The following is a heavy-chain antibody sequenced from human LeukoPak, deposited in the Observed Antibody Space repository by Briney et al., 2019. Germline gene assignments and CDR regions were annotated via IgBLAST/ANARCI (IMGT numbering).Heavy chain of an antibody. Sequence: GGSLRLSCAASGFTFRSHWMHWVRQAPGEGLVWVSRLDTGGRTTTYADSVRGRFTISRDNAKDTSYLQMNSLRAEDTAVYYCASGLLMAGGTLDHWGRGTLVTVSS. V-gene: IGHV3-74*01. CDR2: LDTGGRTT. D-gene: IGHD6-19*01. CDR1: GFTFRSHW. J-gene: IGHJ4*02. CDR3: ASGLLMAGGTLDH.